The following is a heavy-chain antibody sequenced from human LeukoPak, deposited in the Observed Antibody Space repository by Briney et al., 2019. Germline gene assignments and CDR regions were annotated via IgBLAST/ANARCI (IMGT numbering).Heavy chain of an antibody. D-gene: IGHD2-2*01. CDR1: GYTFTGYY. V-gene: IGHV1-2*02. Sequence: ASVKVSCKASGYTFTGYYMHWVRQAPGQGLEWMGWINPNSGGTNYAQKFQGRVTMTRDTSISTAYMELSRLRSDDTAVYYCARDIVVVPAATVLRYWGQGTLVTVSS. CDR2: INPNSGGT. CDR3: ARDIVVVPAATVLRY. J-gene: IGHJ4*02.